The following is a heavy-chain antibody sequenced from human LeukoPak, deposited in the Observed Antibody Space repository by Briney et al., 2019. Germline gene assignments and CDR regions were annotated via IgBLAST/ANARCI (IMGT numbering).Heavy chain of an antibody. CDR1: GGTFSSYA. CDR2: IIPILGIA. Sequence: GASVKVSCKASGGTFSSYAISWVRQAPGQGLEWMGRIIPILGIANYAQKFQGRVTITADKSTSTAYMELSSLRSDDTAVYYCARGLDYYDSSGYPYFDYWGQGTLVTVSS. CDR3: ARGLDYYDSSGYPYFDY. D-gene: IGHD3-22*01. V-gene: IGHV1-69*04. J-gene: IGHJ4*02.